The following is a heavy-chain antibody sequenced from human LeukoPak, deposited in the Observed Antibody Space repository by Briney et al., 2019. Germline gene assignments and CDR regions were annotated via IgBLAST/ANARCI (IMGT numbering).Heavy chain of an antibody. D-gene: IGHD4-17*01. J-gene: IGHJ4*02. Sequence: GGSLRLSCSASGFTFSSYAMIWFRQAPGKGLVGVSAISGSGCSTYYADYVKVRFTISRDNSKNTLYLQMTSLRAEDTAVYYCAKVGNDYGDYYFDYWGQGTLVTVSS. CDR1: GFTFSSYA. CDR2: ISGSGCST. V-gene: IGHV3-23*01. CDR3: AKVGNDYGDYYFDY.